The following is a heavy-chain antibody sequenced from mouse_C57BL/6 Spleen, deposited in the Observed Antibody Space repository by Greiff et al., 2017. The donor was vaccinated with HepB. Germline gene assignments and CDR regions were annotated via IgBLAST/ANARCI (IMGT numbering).Heavy chain of an antibody. Sequence: VKLQESGPGLVQPSQSLSITCTVSGFSLTSYGVHWVRQSPGKGLEWLGVIWSGGSTDYNAAFISRLSISKDNSKSQVFFKMNSLQADDTAIYFCARRGLRRRIYAMDYWGQGTSVTVSS. CDR2: IWSGGST. CDR3: ARRGLRRRIYAMDY. J-gene: IGHJ4*01. V-gene: IGHV2-2*01. CDR1: GFSLTSYG.